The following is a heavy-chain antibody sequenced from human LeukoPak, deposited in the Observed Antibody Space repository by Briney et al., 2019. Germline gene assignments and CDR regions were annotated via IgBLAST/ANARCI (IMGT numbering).Heavy chain of an antibody. J-gene: IGHJ4*02. CDR1: GDSVSSNSAA. Sequence: KTSQTLSLTCAISGDSVSSNSAAWNWIRQPPSRGLEWLGRTYYRSKWYNDYAVSVKSRITINPDTSKNQFSLKLSSVTAADTAVYYCARSFLYCTNGVCPWDYWGQGTLVTVSS. CDR2: TYYRSKWYN. CDR3: ARSFLYCTNGVCPWDY. V-gene: IGHV6-1*01. D-gene: IGHD2-8*01.